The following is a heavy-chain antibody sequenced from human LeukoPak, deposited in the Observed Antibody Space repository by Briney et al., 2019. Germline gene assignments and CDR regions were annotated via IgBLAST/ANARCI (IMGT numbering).Heavy chain of an antibody. CDR1: GITFSNYW. V-gene: IGHV3-74*01. D-gene: IGHD3-22*01. Sequence: GGSLRLSCAASGITFSNYWMHWVRQAPGKGLEWVSRINSDGSRITYADSVKGRFTISRDNAKNTLYLQMNSLRVEDTAVYYCASSPVITRDWGQETLVTVSS. CDR3: ASSPVITRD. CDR2: INSDGSRI. J-gene: IGHJ4*02.